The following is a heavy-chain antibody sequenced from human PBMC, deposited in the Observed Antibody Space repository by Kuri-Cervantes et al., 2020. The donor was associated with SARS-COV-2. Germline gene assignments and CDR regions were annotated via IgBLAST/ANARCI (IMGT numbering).Heavy chain of an antibody. J-gene: IGHJ5*02. Sequence: SVKVSCKASGGTFSSYAISWVRQAPGQGLEWMGGIIPIFGTANYAQKFQGRVTITADESTSTAYMELSSLRSEDKAVYYCATSSPLALNNLFDPWGQGTLVTVSS. D-gene: IGHD2-8*01. CDR3: ATSSPLALNNLFDP. CDR2: IIPIFGTA. V-gene: IGHV1-69*13. CDR1: GGTFSSYA.